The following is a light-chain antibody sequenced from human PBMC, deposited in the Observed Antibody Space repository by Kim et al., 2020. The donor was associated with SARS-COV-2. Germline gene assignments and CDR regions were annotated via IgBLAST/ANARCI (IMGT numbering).Light chain of an antibody. CDR1: QSVSSSY. Sequence: EVVLIQSPGTLSLSPGERATLSCRASQSVSSSYLAWYQQKPGQAPRLLTFGASNRATGIPDRFTGSGSGTDFTLTINRVQPEDFAVYYCQQFGSSRLTFGGGTKVEIK. J-gene: IGKJ4*01. CDR3: QQFGSSRLT. V-gene: IGKV3-20*01. CDR2: GAS.